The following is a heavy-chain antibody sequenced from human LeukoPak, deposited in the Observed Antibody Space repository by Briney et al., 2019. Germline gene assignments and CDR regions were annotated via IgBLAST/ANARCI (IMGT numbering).Heavy chain of an antibody. J-gene: IGHJ6*03. CDR3: ARGGSNYYYYYMDV. CDR2: ISSSSSTI. Sequence: GGSLRLSCAAFGFTVSTNYMSWVRQAPGKGLEWVSYISSSSSTIYYADSVKGRFTISRDNAKNSLYLQMNSLRAEDTAVYYCARGGSNYYYYYMDVWGKGTTVTVSS. CDR1: GFTVSTNY. D-gene: IGHD3-10*01. V-gene: IGHV3-48*01.